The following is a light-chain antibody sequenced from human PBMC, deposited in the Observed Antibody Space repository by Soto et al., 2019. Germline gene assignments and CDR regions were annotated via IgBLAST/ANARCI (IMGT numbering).Light chain of an antibody. V-gene: IGLV4-69*01. CDR2: VNSDGSH. CDR3: QTWGTGIHV. CDR1: SGHSSYA. Sequence: QPVLTQSPSASASLGTSVKLTCTLSSGHSSYAIAWHQQQPEKGPRYLMNVNSDGSHSKGDGIPDRFSGSSSAAERYLTISSLQSEDEADYYCQTWGTGIHVFGTGTKVTVL. J-gene: IGLJ1*01.